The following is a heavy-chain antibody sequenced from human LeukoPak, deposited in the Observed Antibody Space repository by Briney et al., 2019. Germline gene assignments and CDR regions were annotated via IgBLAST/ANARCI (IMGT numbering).Heavy chain of an antibody. CDR1: GFTFSSYW. CDR2: INSDGSST. D-gene: IGHD6-19*01. V-gene: IGHV3-74*01. CDR3: ARRWGSCSSGWYGAYYFDY. Sequence: GGSLRLSCAASGFTFSSYWMHWVRQAPGKGLVWVSRINSDGSSTSYADSVKGRFTISRDNAKNSLYLQMNSLRAEDTALYYCARRWGSCSSGWYGAYYFDYWGQGTLVTVSS. J-gene: IGHJ4*02.